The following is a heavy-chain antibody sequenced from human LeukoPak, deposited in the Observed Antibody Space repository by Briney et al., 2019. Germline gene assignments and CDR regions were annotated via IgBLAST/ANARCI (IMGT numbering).Heavy chain of an antibody. D-gene: IGHD4-17*01. V-gene: IGHV1-46*01. CDR1: GYTFTSYY. Sequence: ASVKVSCKASGYTFTSYYMHWVRQAPGQGLEWMGIINPSGGSTSYAQKFQGRVTMTGDTSTSTVYMELSSLRSEDTAVYYCARYGHTLDAFDIWGQGTMVTVSS. CDR3: ARYGHTLDAFDI. CDR2: INPSGGST. J-gene: IGHJ3*02.